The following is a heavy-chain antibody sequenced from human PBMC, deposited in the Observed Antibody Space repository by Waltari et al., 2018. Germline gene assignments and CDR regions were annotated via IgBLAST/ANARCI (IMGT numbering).Heavy chain of an antibody. CDR2: ISAYNGNT. D-gene: IGHD3-10*01. J-gene: IGHJ4*02. CDR3: ARDRSVYYYGSGSYSDY. Sequence: WMGWISAYNGNTNYAQKLQGRVTMTTDTSTSTAYMELRSLRSDDTAVYYCARDRSVYYYGSGSYSDYWGQGTLVTVSS. V-gene: IGHV1-18*01.